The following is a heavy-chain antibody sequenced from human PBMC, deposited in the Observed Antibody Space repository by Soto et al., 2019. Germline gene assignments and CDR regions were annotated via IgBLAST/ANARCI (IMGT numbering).Heavy chain of an antibody. D-gene: IGHD7-27*01. CDR1: GGTFSTSA. V-gene: IGHV1-69*15. Sequence: QVQLVQSGAEVRKPGSSVKVSCKASGGTFSTSAMXXVGQAPGQGLEWMGSIIPVFGTATXXQSFQGRLTITADGXXXXXXXXXXSLXSEXTAVYYCATQRNGDLDFWGQGTLLIVSS. CDR2: IIPVFGTA. J-gene: IGHJ4*02. CDR3: ATQRNGDLDF.